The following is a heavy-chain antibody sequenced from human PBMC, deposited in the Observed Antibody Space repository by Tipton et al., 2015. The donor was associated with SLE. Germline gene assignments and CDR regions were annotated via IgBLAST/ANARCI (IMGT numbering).Heavy chain of an antibody. D-gene: IGHD6-13*01. CDR1: GGSINSYNW. Sequence: TLSLTCAVSGGSINSYNWWTWVRQPPGKGLEWIGEVFRGGSTNYSPSLESRVTVSVDTSKNQFSLKLSSVTAADTAVYYCARVSGGIAYMDVWGKGTTVTFSS. CDR3: ARVSGGIAYMDV. CDR2: VFRGGST. J-gene: IGHJ6*03. V-gene: IGHV4-4*02.